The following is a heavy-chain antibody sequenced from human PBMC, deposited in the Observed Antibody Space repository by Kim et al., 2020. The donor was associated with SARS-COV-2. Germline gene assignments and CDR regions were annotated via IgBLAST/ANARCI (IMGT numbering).Heavy chain of an antibody. V-gene: IGHV4-59*01. CDR1: GGSISSYY. Sequence: SETLSLTCTVSGGSISSYYWSWIRQPPGKGLEWIGYIYYSGSTNYNPSLKSRVTISVDTSKNQFSLKLSSVTAADTAVYYCAREGVYYYDRVNAFDIWGQGTMVTVSS. D-gene: IGHD3-22*01. CDR2: IYYSGST. CDR3: AREGVYYYDRVNAFDI. J-gene: IGHJ3*02.